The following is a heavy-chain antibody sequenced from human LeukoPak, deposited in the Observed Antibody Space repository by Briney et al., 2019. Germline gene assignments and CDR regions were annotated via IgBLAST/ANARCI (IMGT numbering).Heavy chain of an antibody. CDR2: IYPGDSDI. D-gene: IGHD3-10*01. CDR1: GYSFTSYW. J-gene: IGHJ4*02. Sequence: GESLNISCKGSGYSFTSYWIGWVRQMPGKGLEWMGIIYPGDSDIRYSPSFQGQVTIPADKPTSTAYLQWRSLKASDTAMYYCARQVFISIAGFLDNGGQGTPVTVSP. CDR3: ARQVFISIAGFLDN. V-gene: IGHV5-51*01.